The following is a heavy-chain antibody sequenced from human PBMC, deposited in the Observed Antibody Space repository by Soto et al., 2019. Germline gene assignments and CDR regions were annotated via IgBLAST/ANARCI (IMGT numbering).Heavy chain of an antibody. Sequence: QVQLVESGGGVVQPGRSLRLSCAASGFTFSSYGMHWVRQAPGKGLEWVAVKWYDGSNKYYADSVKGRFTISRDNPKNTLYLQMNSLRAEDTAVYYCASEYCSGGSCHYYGMDVWGQGTTVTVSS. CDR3: ASEYCSGGSCHYYGMDV. D-gene: IGHD2-15*01. CDR1: GFTFSSYG. V-gene: IGHV3-33*01. J-gene: IGHJ6*02. CDR2: KWYDGSNK.